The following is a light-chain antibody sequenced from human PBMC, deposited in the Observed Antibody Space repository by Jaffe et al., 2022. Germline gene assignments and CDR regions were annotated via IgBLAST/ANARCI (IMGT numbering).Light chain of an antibody. CDR3: QQRSNRRT. CDR1: QSVSSY. V-gene: IGKV3-11*01. CDR2: DAS. Sequence: EIVLTQSPATLSLSPGERATLSCRASQSVSSYLAWYQQKPGQAPRLLIYDASNRATGIPARFSGSGSGTDFTLTISSLEPEDFAVYYCQQRSNRRTFGQGTKVEIK. J-gene: IGKJ1*01.